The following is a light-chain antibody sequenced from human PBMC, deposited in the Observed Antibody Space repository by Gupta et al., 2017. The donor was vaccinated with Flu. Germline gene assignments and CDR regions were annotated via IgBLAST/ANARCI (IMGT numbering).Light chain of an antibody. V-gene: IGKV1-9*01. J-gene: IGKJ2*01. CDR3: QQVNTYPHT. Sequence: GDRVTITCRASQGISNYLAWYQHKPGKAPSLLIYVAPTLQSGVPSRFSGSVSGTEFTLTISSLQPEDFATYYCQQVNTYPHTFGQGTKLEIK. CDR2: VAP. CDR1: QGISNY.